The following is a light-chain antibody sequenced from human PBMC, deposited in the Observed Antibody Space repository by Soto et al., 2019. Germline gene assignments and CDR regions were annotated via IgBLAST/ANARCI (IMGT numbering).Light chain of an antibody. CDR3: QQYSTYWT. J-gene: IGKJ1*01. CDR2: EAT. V-gene: IGKV1-5*01. Sequence: DIQMTQSPSTLSASVGDRVTITSRASQSISTWLAWYQQKPGKAPKLLIFEATTLETGVPSRFSGSGSGTAVPLTITSLQPDDLATYYCQQYSTYWTFGQGTKVQV. CDR1: QSISTW.